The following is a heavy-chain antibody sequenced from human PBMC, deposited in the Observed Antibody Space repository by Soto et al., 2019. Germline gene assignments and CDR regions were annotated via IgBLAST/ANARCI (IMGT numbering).Heavy chain of an antibody. CDR2: ISHSGST. V-gene: IGHV4-30-2*01. J-gene: IGHJ4*02. Sequence: QLQLQESGSGLVKPSQTLSLTCAVSGGSISSGGYSWSWIRQPPGKGLEWIGYISHSGSTYYNPTLKSRVTMSVDRSKNQFSRKLSSVAAADTAMYYCASGCHVPNYWGQGTLVTVSS. D-gene: IGHD6-6*01. CDR3: ASGCHVPNY. CDR1: GGSISSGGYS.